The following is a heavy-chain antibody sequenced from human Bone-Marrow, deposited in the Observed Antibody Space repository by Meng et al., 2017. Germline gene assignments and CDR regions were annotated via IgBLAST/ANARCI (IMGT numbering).Heavy chain of an antibody. Sequence: SEILSRTCTVSAGSTTSYYCSCFRQPAGKGLEWFGRIYTRGSTNYYPPLKSRVTMSVDTSKNHFSLKLSSVTAAETAVYYCARDIVESGWLDYYGSGRYYGNWFDPWGQGTRVTVSS. CDR2: IYTRGST. CDR3: ARDIVESGWLDYYGSGRYYGNWFDP. CDR1: AGSTTSYY. D-gene: IGHD3-10*01. J-gene: IGHJ5*02. V-gene: IGHV4-4*07.